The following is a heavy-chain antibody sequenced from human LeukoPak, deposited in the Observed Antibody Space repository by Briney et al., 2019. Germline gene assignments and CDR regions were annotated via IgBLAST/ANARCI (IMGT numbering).Heavy chain of an antibody. CDR3: ARDDPTVTTGPPVGS. Sequence: GGYLRLSCAASGFTFETYWMHWVRQAPGKGLEWVSCINGYGSITNYADSVKGRFTISRDNAKNTLYLQMNSLRVEDTAVYYCARDDPTVTTGPPVGSWGQGTLVTVSS. V-gene: IGHV3-74*01. CDR2: INGYGSIT. J-gene: IGHJ4*02. CDR1: GFTFETYW. D-gene: IGHD4-17*01.